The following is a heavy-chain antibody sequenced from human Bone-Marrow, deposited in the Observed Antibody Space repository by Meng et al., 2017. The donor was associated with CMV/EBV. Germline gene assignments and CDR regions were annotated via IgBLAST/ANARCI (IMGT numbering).Heavy chain of an antibody. J-gene: IGHJ6*02. V-gene: IGHV3-72*01. CDR2: TRNKANSYTT. CDR1: GFTFSDHY. CDR3: ARGGLIGYYYYGMDV. Sequence: GESLKISCAASGFTFSDHYMDWVRQAPGKGLEWVGRTRNKANSYTTEYAASVKGRFTISRDDSKNSLYLQMNRLKTEDTAVYYCARGGLIGYYYYGMDVWGQGTTVTVSS.